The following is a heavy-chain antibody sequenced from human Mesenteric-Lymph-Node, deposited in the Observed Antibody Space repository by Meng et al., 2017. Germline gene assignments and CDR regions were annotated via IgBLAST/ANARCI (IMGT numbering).Heavy chain of an antibody. Sequence: QVQLQESGPGLVTPFTTLPLTCSVVGGSIKSGGYYWSWIRQLPGKGLEWIGSIYYSGTTYYNPSLNTVLTISVDTSKNQFSLRLTSVTAADTAVYYCARRRGGSGRDCWGQGTLVTVSS. J-gene: IGHJ4*02. D-gene: IGHD3-10*01. CDR2: IYYSGTT. CDR3: ARRRGGSGRDC. CDR1: GGSIKSGGYY. V-gene: IGHV4-31*01.